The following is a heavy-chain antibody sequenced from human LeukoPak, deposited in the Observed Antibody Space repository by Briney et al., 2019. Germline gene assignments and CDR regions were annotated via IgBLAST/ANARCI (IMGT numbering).Heavy chain of an antibody. D-gene: IGHD1-1*01. J-gene: IGHJ6*03. Sequence: GGSLRLSCVASGFSLSTYSMNWVRQAPGRGLEWVSSITPSSTHIQYADSVKGRFTISRDNAKNSLYLQMNSLRAEDTALYYCARGKYPDNDDYMDVWGKGTTVIVSS. CDR3: ARGKYPDNDDYMDV. V-gene: IGHV3-21*04. CDR1: GFSLSTYS. CDR2: ITPSSTHI.